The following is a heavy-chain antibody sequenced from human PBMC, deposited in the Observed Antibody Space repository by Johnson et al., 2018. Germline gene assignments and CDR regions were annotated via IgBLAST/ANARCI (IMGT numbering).Heavy chain of an antibody. V-gene: IGHV3-21*01. Sequence: VQLVQSGGGLVKPGGSLRLSCVASGFTFSTYSMNWVRQAPGKGLEWVSSISRSSSYIYYADSVKGRFTISRDNAKNSLYLQMNSLRAEDTAVYYCAREDIVIVPAASKGAYYYYYYMDVWGKGNTVTVSS. D-gene: IGHD2-2*01. CDR2: ISRSSSYI. CDR1: GFTFSTYS. CDR3: AREDIVIVPAASKGAYYYYYYMDV. J-gene: IGHJ6*03.